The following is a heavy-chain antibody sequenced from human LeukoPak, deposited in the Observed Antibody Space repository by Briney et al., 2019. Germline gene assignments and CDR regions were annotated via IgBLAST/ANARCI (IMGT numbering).Heavy chain of an antibody. D-gene: IGHD2-2*02. J-gene: IGHJ6*03. CDR1: GYTFTSYG. Sequence: ASVKVSCKASGYTFTSYGISWVRQAPGQGLEWMGWISAYNGNTNYAQKLQGRVTITTDTSTSTAYMELRSLRSDDTAVYYCARDSSGSDIVVVPAAIHYYYYYYMDVWGKGTTATVSS. CDR3: ARDSSGSDIVVVPAAIHYYYYYYMDV. CDR2: ISAYNGNT. V-gene: IGHV1-18*01.